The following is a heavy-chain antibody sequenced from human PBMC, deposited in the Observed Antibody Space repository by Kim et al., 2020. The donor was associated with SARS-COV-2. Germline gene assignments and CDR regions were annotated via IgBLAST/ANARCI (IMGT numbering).Heavy chain of an antibody. Sequence: TNYTPSLKSRVTISVDTSKNQFSLKLSSVTAADTAVYYCARGGYGFTFDYWGQGTLVTVSS. V-gene: IGHV4-34*01. J-gene: IGHJ4*02. CDR2: T. CDR3: ARGGYGFTFDY. D-gene: IGHD5-12*01.